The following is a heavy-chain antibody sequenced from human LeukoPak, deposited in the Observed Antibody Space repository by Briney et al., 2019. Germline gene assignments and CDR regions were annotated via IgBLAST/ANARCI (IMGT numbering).Heavy chain of an antibody. CDR1: GFTFSSYA. V-gene: IGHV3-30-3*01. CDR3: ARSQSDPYYYGSSGYYYPDY. CDR2: ISYDGSNK. Sequence: GGSLRLSCAASGFTFSSYAMHWVRQAPGKGLEWVAVISYDGSNKYYADSVKGRFTISRDNSKNTLYLQMNSLRAEDTAVYYCARSQSDPYYYGSSGYYYPDYWGQGTLVTVSS. J-gene: IGHJ4*02. D-gene: IGHD3-22*01.